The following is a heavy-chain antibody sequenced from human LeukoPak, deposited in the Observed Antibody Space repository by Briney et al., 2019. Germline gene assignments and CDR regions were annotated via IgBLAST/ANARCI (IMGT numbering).Heavy chain of an antibody. D-gene: IGHD4-23*01. CDR1: GFTFSTYW. V-gene: IGHV3-7*02. CDR3: AKQRPSNSGPSFEY. J-gene: IGHJ4*02. Sequence: GGSLRLSCTASGFTFSTYWMSWVRQTPAKGLEWVANIKPDGSEKYYGDSVKGRFTISRGNAKNSLYLQMNSLRADDTAVYYCAKQRPSNSGPSFEYWGQGTLVTVSS. CDR2: IKPDGSEK.